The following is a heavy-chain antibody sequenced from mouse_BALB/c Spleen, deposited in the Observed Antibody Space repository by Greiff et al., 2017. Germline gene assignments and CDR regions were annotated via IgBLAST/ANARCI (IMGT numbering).Heavy chain of an antibody. Sequence: DVMLVESGGGLVQPGGSRKLSCAASGFTFSSFGMHWVRQAPEKGLEWVATINSNGGSTYYPDSVKGRFTISRDNAKNTLYLQMSSLKSEDTAMYYCARFAYWGQGTLVTVSA. CDR2: INSNGGST. V-gene: IGHV5-6-3*01. CDR3: ARFAY. CDR1: GFTFSSFG. J-gene: IGHJ3*01.